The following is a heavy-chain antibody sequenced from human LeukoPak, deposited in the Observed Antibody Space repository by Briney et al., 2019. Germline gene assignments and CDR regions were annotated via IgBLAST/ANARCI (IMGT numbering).Heavy chain of an antibody. CDR2: ISGSGGST. CDR3: ANSGSSSWYRKYYFDY. D-gene: IGHD6-13*01. V-gene: IGHV3-23*01. Sequence: GGSLRLPCAASGFTFSSYAMSWVRQAPGKGLEWVSAISGSGGSTYYADSVKGRFTISRDNSKNTLYLQMNSLRAEDTAVYYCANSGSSSWYRKYYFDYWGQGTLVTVSS. J-gene: IGHJ4*02. CDR1: GFTFSSYA.